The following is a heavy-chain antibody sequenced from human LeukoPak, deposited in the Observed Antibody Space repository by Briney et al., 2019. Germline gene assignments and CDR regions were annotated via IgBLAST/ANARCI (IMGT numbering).Heavy chain of an antibody. J-gene: IGHJ4*02. V-gene: IGHV4-59*01. D-gene: IGHD3-22*01. CDR3: ARGDSSGYYDY. Sequence: PSETLSLTCTVSGGSISSYYWSWLPQPPGKGLEWIGYIYYSGSTNYNPSLKSRVTISVDTSKNQFSLKLSSVTAADTAVYYCARGDSSGYYDYWGQGTLVTVSS. CDR2: IYYSGST. CDR1: GGSISSYY.